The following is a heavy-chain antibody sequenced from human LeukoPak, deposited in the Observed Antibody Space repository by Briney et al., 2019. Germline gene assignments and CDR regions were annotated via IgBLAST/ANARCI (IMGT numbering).Heavy chain of an antibody. CDR3: ARGRGLDW. CDR1: GFSFSGYW. J-gene: IGHJ4*02. Sequence: GGSLRLSCAASGFSFSGYWMSWVRQAPGKGLEWVANIKQDGSERLCVDSVKGRFTISRDNAQNSLYLQMNSLRAEDTAVYYCARGRGLDWWGQGTLVTVSS. V-gene: IGHV3-7*03. D-gene: IGHD6-25*01. CDR2: IKQDGSER.